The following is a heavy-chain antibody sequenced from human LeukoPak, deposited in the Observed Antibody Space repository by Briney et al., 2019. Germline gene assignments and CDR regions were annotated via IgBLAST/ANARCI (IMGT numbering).Heavy chain of an antibody. V-gene: IGHV3-20*04. CDR2: INWNGGST. CDR1: GFTFNDYG. CDR3: ARDYCGGDCYPFDY. D-gene: IGHD2-21*02. Sequence: GGSLRLSCAVSGFTFNDYGVSWVRQAPGKGLEWVSGINWNGGSTGYADSVKGRFTISRDNAKKSVYLEMNSLRDEDTVLYYCARDYCGGDCYPFDYWGQGTLVNVSS. J-gene: IGHJ4*02.